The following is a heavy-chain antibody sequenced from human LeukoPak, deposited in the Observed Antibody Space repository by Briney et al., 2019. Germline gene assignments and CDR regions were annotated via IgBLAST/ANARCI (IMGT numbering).Heavy chain of an antibody. CDR2: IIPIFGTA. CDR1: GGTFSSYA. D-gene: IGHD3-22*01. Sequence: SVKDSCKASGGTFSSYAISWVRQAPGQGLEWMGRIIPIFGTANYAQKFQGRVTITTDESTSTAYMELSSLRSEDTAVYYCARGGYYYDSSGYWPWYFDLWGRGTLVTVSS. CDR3: ARGGYYYDSSGYWPWYFDL. V-gene: IGHV1-69*05. J-gene: IGHJ2*01.